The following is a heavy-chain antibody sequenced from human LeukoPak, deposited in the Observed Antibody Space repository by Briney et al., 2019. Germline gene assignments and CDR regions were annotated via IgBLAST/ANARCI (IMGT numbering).Heavy chain of an antibody. V-gene: IGHV4-59*01. D-gene: IGHD1-26*01. CDR1: GGSISSYY. J-gene: IGHJ4*02. CDR3: ARTVGATYYFDY. CDR2: IYHSGST. Sequence: SETLSLTCTVSGGSISSYYWSWIRQPPGKGLKWIGYIYHSGSTNYNPSLKSRVTISVDTSKNQFSLKLSSVTAADTAVYYCARTVGATYYFDYWGQGTLVTVSS.